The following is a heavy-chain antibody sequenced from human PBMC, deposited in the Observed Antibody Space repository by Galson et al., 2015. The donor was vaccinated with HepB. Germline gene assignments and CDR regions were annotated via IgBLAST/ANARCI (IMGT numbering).Heavy chain of an antibody. V-gene: IGHV1-18*01. J-gene: IGHJ4*02. CDR1: GYTFTSYG. Sequence: SVKVSCKASGYTFTSYGISWVRQAPGQGLEWMGWISAYNGNTNYAQKLQGRVTMTTDTSTSTAYMELRSLRSDDTAVYYCAVEAPYDSSGGFDYWGQGTLVTVSS. CDR2: ISAYNGNT. CDR3: AVEAPYDSSGGFDY. D-gene: IGHD3-22*01.